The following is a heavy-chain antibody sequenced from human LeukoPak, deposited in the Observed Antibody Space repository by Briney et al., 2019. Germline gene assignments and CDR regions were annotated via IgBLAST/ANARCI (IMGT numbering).Heavy chain of an antibody. CDR3: AGEYCSGGSCRQGFDY. CDR1: GYTFTDYY. J-gene: IGHJ4*02. Sequence: ASVKVSCKASGYTFTDYYMHWVRQAPGQGLEWMGWINPNSGDTNHAQNFQGRVTLSRDTSISTAYMELSSLRSDDSAVYYCAGEYCSGGSCRQGFDYWGQGTLVTVSS. V-gene: IGHV1-2*02. D-gene: IGHD2-15*01. CDR2: INPNSGDT.